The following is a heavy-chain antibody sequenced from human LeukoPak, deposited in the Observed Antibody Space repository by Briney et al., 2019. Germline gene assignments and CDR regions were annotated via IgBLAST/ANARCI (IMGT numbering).Heavy chain of an antibody. Sequence: PSETLSLTCAVYGGSFSGYYWSWIRQPPGKGLEWIGYIYYSGSTNYNPSLKSRVTMSVDTSKNQFSLKLSSVTALDTAVYYCARKSRAVAGTGFDYWGQGTLVTVSS. V-gene: IGHV4-34*01. D-gene: IGHD6-19*01. CDR2: IYYSGST. CDR3: ARKSRAVAGTGFDY. J-gene: IGHJ4*02. CDR1: GGSFSGYY.